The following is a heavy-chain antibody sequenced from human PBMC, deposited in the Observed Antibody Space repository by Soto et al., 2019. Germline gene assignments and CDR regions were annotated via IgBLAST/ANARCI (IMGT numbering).Heavy chain of an antibody. Sequence: QVQLVQSGAEVKKPGFSVKVSCKASGGTFSSYAISWVRQAPGQGLEWMGGIIPIFGTAHYAQKFQGRVTITADKSASTAYMELCSPRSADTAVYYCARTLQQWRGDAFAIWGQGTMVTVSS. V-gene: IGHV1-69*06. CDR2: IIPIFGTA. CDR3: ARTLQQWRGDAFAI. D-gene: IGHD6-19*01. J-gene: IGHJ3*02. CDR1: GGTFSSYA.